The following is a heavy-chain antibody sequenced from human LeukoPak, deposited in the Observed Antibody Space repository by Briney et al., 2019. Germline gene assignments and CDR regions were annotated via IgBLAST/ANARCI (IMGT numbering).Heavy chain of an antibody. D-gene: IGHD6-13*01. J-gene: IGHJ5*02. CDR1: GFTFSSYW. V-gene: IGHV3-74*01. Sequence: GGSLRLSCAASGFTFSSYWMHWVRQAPGKGLVWVSRINSDGSSTSYADSVKGRFTISRDNAKNTLYLQMNSLRAGDTAVYYCARGYSSSWRYNWFDPWGQGTLVTVSS. CDR3: ARGYSSSWRYNWFDP. CDR2: INSDGSST.